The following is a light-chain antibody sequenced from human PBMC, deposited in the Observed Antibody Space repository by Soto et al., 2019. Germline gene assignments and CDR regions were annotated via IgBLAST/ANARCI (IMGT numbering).Light chain of an antibody. Sequence: DIVMTQSPATLSVAPGERVTFSCMASQGVSRKLAWYQHKPGQAPRLLISGASTGATGIPARFSGSGSGTEFTLTISSLQSEDCAIYYCQQYHTCPITFGGGTKVDIK. CDR3: QQYHTCPIT. CDR1: QGVSRK. J-gene: IGKJ4*01. V-gene: IGKV3-15*01. CDR2: GAS.